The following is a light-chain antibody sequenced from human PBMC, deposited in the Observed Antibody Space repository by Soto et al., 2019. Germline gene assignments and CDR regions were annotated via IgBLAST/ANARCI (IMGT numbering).Light chain of an antibody. Sequence: EIVLTQSPGTLSVSPGERATLSCRASQSVSSNLAWYQQKPGQTPRLLIYGASTRATGIPARFSGSGSGTEFTLTISSLQSEDFAIYYCQQYNNWLMLSFGGGTKVDIK. V-gene: IGKV3-15*01. CDR3: QQYNNWLMLS. CDR2: GAS. J-gene: IGKJ4*01. CDR1: QSVSSN.